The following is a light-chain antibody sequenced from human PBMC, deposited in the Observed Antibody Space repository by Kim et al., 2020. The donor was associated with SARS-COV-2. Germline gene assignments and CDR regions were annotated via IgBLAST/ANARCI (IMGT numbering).Light chain of an antibody. J-gene: IGLJ1*01. CDR1: KLGDKY. CDR3: QAWDSSTGV. Sequence: SYELTQPLSVSVSPGQTASITCSGDKLGDKYACWYQQKPGQSPVLVIYQDSKRPSGIPERFSGSNSGNTATLTISGTQAMDEADYYCQAWDSSTGVFGTG. V-gene: IGLV3-1*01. CDR2: QDS.